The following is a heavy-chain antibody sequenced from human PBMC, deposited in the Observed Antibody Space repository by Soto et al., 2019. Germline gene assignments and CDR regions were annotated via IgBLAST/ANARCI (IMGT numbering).Heavy chain of an antibody. Sequence: SETLSLTCAVYGGSFSGYYWSWIRQPPGKGLEWIGEINHSGSTNYNPSLKSRVTISVDTSKNQFSLKLSSVTAADTAVYYCARPIRYYDFWSQSDAFDIWGQGTMVTVSS. V-gene: IGHV4-34*01. D-gene: IGHD3-3*01. CDR2: INHSGST. J-gene: IGHJ3*02. CDR1: GGSFSGYY. CDR3: ARPIRYYDFWSQSDAFDI.